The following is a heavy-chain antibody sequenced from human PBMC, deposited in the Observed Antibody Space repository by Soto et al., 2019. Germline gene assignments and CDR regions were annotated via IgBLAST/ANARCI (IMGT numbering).Heavy chain of an antibody. CDR2: ISWNSGSI. J-gene: IGHJ4*02. CDR3: LRGFGEPIATDY. D-gene: IGHD3-10*01. CDR1: GFTFDDYA. V-gene: IGHV3-9*01. Sequence: PGGSLRLSCAASGFTFDDYAMHWVRQAPGKGLEWVSGISWNSGSIGYADSVKGRFTISRDNAKNSLYLQMNSLRAEDTALYYCLRGFGEPIATDYWGQGTLVTVSS.